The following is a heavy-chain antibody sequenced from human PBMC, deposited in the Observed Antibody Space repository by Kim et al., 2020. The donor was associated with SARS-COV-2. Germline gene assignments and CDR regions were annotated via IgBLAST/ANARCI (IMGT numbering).Heavy chain of an antibody. D-gene: IGHD3-16*01. J-gene: IGHJ6*02. V-gene: IGHV3-53*01. Sequence: GSTTHAESVKGRFTLSRDNSKNTVYLQMSSLRAEDTAVYYCARRFYAMDVWGQGTTVTVSS. CDR3: ARRFYAMDV. CDR2: GST.